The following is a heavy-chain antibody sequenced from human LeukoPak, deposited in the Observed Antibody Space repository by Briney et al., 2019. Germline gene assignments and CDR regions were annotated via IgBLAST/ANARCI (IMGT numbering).Heavy chain of an antibody. D-gene: IGHD3-22*01. CDR3: AREYYDSSGYSLDY. J-gene: IGHJ4*02. CDR1: GFTFSGYY. CDR2: ISNSGSHT. Sequence: RGSLRLSCAASGFTFSGYYMSWFRQAPGRGLEWVSYISNSGSHTSYADSVKGRFTISRDNAKNSLSLQVNSLRADDTAVYYCAREYYDSSGYSLDYWCQGTLVTVSS. V-gene: IGHV3-11*06.